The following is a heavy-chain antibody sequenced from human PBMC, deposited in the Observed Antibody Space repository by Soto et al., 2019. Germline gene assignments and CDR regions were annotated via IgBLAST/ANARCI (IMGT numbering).Heavy chain of an antibody. CDR3: ARDHSTVTPGTYYGMAV. CDR1: GGTFSSYA. CDR2: IIPIFGTA. J-gene: IGHJ6*02. V-gene: IGHV1-69*12. D-gene: IGHD1-1*01. Sequence: QVQLVQSGAEVKKPGSSVKVSCKASGGTFSSYAISWVRQAPGQGLEWMGGIIPIFGTANYAQKFQGRVTLAADVSTSTASRELSSLRSEDTAVYYCARDHSTVTPGTYYGMAVWGQGTTVTVSS.